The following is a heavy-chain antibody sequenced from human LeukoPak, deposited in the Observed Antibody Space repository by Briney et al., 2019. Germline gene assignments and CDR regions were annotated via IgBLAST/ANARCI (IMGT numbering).Heavy chain of an antibody. CDR1: RLNHKVL. V-gene: IGHV3-7*01. D-gene: IGHD2-15*01. CDR3: ASQQDLAFTLSSGGYYFDT. CDR2: IKHDGSER. J-gene: IGHJ4*02. Sequence: GRSLRLSCAASRLNHKVLISWVGQAPGKGLEWVANIKHDGSERNYVDSVKGRFTISRDNATISVYLQMNSLRGEDTAGYYCASQQDLAFTLSSGGYYFDTWGQGIPVTVSS.